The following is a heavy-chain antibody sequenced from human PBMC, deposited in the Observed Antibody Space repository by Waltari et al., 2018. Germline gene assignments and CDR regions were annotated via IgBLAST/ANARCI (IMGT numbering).Heavy chain of an antibody. V-gene: IGHV3-23*01. CDR1: GFTFSTNP. J-gene: IGHJ3*02. CDR3: AHHIVVVTGAFDI. Sequence: EVQLLESGGGLVQPGGSLRLSCAASGFTFSTNPMRWVRQAPGKGLEWVSAISDDSNHIHYADSVTGRFTISRDNSKNTLYLQMNSLRADDTAVYYCAHHIVVVTGAFDIWGQGTVVTVSS. D-gene: IGHD2-21*02. CDR2: ISDDSNHI.